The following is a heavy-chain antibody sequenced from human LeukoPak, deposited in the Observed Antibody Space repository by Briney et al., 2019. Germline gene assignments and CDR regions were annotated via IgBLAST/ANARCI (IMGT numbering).Heavy chain of an antibody. V-gene: IGHV4-31*03. J-gene: IGHJ4*02. CDR2: IYYSGST. CDR1: GGSISSGGYY. CDR3: ARGTELAAAGSDY. D-gene: IGHD6-13*01. Sequence: SETLSLTCTVSGGSISSGGYYWSWIRQHPGKGLEWIGYIYYSGSTYYNPSLKSRVTISVDTSKNQFSLKLSSVTAADTAVYYCARGTELAAAGSDYWSQGTLVTVSS.